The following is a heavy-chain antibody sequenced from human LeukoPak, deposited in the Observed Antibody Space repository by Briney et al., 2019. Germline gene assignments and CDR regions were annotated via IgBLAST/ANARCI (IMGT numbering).Heavy chain of an antibody. CDR1: GFTFIDYD. CDR3: ARGGILVSGIDEFDY. Sequence: KSGGSLRLSCAASGFTFIDYDMHWFRQAIGKGLEGVWAIGIRGDTQYKGSVKCRFTISRENAESSLYLQMHSLSAEDTAVYYCARGGILVSGIDEFDYWGQGTLVTVSS. D-gene: IGHD6-19*01. V-gene: IGHV3-13*01. J-gene: IGHJ4*02. CDR2: IGIRGDT.